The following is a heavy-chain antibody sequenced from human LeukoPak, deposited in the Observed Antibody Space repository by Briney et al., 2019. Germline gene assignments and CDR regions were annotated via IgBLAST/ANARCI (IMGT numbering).Heavy chain of an antibody. V-gene: IGHV3-30-3*01. CDR3: AKEPHPYSITMILDY. Sequence: GRSLRLSCAASGFTFSSYAMHWVRQAPGKGLEWVAVISYDGSNKYYADSVKGRFTISRDNSKNTLYLQMNSLRAEDTAVYYCAKEPHPYSITMILDYWGQGTLVTVSS. CDR1: GFTFSSYA. D-gene: IGHD3-22*01. CDR2: ISYDGSNK. J-gene: IGHJ4*02.